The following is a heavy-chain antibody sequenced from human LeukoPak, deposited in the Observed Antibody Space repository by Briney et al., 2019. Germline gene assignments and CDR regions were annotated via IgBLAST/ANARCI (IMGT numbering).Heavy chain of an antibody. D-gene: IGHD6-13*01. Sequence: PGGSLRLSCAASGFTFSSYEMNWVRQAPGKGLEWVSYISSSGSTIYYADSVKGRFTISRDNSKNTLYLQINSLRAEDTALYYCAKGKPAAGTFDYWGQGTLVTVSS. CDR3: AKGKPAAGTFDY. J-gene: IGHJ4*02. CDR2: ISSSGSTI. V-gene: IGHV3-48*03. CDR1: GFTFSSYE.